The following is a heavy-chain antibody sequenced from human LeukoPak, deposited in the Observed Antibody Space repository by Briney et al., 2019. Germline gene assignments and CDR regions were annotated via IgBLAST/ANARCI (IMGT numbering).Heavy chain of an antibody. D-gene: IGHD4-11*01. V-gene: IGHV4-59*08. J-gene: IGHJ4*02. Sequence: SETLSLTCTVSGASINRYYWRWLRQPPGKALEWVACISHSGNTNYNPSLKTRVTISADTSKSQISLKLTSVTAADTATYYCARHYSTDPFDYWGQGTPVTVSS. CDR1: GASINRYY. CDR2: ISHSGNT. CDR3: ARHYSTDPFDY.